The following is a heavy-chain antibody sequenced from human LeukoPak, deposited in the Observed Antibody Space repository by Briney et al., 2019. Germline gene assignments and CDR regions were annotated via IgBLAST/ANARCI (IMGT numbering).Heavy chain of an antibody. CDR1: GGSISSYY. CDR2: IYYSGST. CDR3: ARGLRYFDGVYYYYYMDV. D-gene: IGHD3-9*01. J-gene: IGHJ6*03. V-gene: IGHV4-59*01. Sequence: SETLSLTCTVSGGSISSYYWSWIRQPPGKGLEWIGYIYYSGSTNYNPSLKSRVTISVDTSKNQFSLKLSSVTAADTAVYYCARGLRYFDGVYYYYYMDVWGKGTTVTISS.